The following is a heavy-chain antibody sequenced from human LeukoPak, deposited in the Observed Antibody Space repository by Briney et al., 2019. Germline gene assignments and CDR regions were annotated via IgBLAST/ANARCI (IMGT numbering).Heavy chain of an antibody. Sequence: SVKVSCKASGGTFSSYAISWVRQAPGQGLECMGGIIPIFGTANYAQKFQGRVTITADKSTSTAYMELSSLRSEDTAVYYCARDGYNSRGAFDIWGQGTMVTVSS. CDR3: ARDGYNSRGAFDI. J-gene: IGHJ3*02. V-gene: IGHV1-69*06. CDR1: GGTFSSYA. D-gene: IGHD5-24*01. CDR2: IIPIFGTA.